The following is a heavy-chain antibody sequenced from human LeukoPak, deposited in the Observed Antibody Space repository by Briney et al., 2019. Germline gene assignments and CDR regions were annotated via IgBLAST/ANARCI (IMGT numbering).Heavy chain of an antibody. Sequence: GGSLRLSCAASGFTFSNYGMTWVRQAPGKGLEWVSVIYSGGSTYYADSVKGRFTISRDNSKNTLYLQMNSLRAEDTAVYYCARVRVYGGKEGDYYGMDVWGQGTTVTVFS. CDR2: IYSGGST. CDR3: ARVRVYGGKEGDYYGMDV. V-gene: IGHV3-53*01. CDR1: GFTFSNYG. J-gene: IGHJ6*02. D-gene: IGHD4-23*01.